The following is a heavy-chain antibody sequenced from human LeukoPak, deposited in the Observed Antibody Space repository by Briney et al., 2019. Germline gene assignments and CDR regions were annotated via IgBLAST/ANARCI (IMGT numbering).Heavy chain of an antibody. CDR1: GFTFNSYG. D-gene: IGHD4-11*01. V-gene: IGHV1-24*01. Sequence: GGSLRLSCAASGFTFNSYGMHWVRQAPGKGLEWMGGFDPEDGETIYAQKFQGRVTMTEDTSTDTAYMELSSLRSEDTAVYYCATSLTTLTPDYWGQGTLVTVSS. CDR2: FDPEDGET. CDR3: ATSLTTLTPDY. J-gene: IGHJ4*02.